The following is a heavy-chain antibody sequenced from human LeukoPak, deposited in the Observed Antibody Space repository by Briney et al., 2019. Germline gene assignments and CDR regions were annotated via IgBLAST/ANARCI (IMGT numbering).Heavy chain of an antibody. CDR3: ASYSSGWPLDAFDI. D-gene: IGHD6-19*01. Sequence: GGSLRLSCEASGFTFSRYSLTWVRQAPGKGLEWVANIKQDGSEKYYVDSVKGRFTISRDNAKNSLYLQMNSLRAEDTAVYYCASYSSGWPLDAFDIWGQGTMVTVSS. CDR2: IKQDGSEK. V-gene: IGHV3-7*01. CDR1: GFTFSRYS. J-gene: IGHJ3*02.